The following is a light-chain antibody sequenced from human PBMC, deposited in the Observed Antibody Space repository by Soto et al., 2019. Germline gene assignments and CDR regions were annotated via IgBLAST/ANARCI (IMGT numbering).Light chain of an antibody. V-gene: IGKV1-27*01. CDR3: QKYDRVPWT. J-gene: IGKJ1*01. Sequence: DIPLTQSPSSLSASVGDRVTITCRASQGINNYLAWYQQKPGKVPTFLIYAASTLHSGVPSRFSGTGSGTDFTLTISSLHPEDVATYYCQKYDRVPWTFGQGTKVVIK. CDR2: AAS. CDR1: QGINNY.